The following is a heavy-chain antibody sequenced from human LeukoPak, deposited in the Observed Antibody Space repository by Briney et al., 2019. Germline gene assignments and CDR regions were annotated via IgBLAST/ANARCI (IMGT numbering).Heavy chain of an antibody. D-gene: IGHD6-19*01. Sequence: GGSLRLSCAASGFTFISYWMSWVRQAPGKGLEWVANIKQDGTDKYYVDSVKGRFTISRDNAKNSLYLQMNSLRAEDTAVYYCARASAVAGTRDYWGQGTLVTVSS. V-gene: IGHV3-7*01. J-gene: IGHJ4*02. CDR3: ARASAVAGTRDY. CDR1: GFTFISYW. CDR2: IKQDGTDK.